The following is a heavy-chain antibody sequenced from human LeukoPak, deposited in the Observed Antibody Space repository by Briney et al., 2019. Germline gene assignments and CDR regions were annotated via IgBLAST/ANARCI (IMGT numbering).Heavy chain of an antibody. Sequence: GGSLRLSSAASGFTFSSYAMHWVRQAPGKGLEWVAVISYDGSNKYYADSVKGRFTISRDNSKNTLYLQMNSLRAEDTAVYYCAKDAANIRYYFDYWGQGTLVTVSS. CDR3: AKDAANIRYYFDY. J-gene: IGHJ4*02. CDR2: ISYDGSNK. V-gene: IGHV3-30-3*01. CDR1: GFTFSSYA. D-gene: IGHD4/OR15-4a*01.